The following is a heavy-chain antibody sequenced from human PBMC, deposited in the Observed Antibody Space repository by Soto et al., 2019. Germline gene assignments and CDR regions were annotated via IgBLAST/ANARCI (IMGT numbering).Heavy chain of an antibody. V-gene: IGHV3-33*01. CDR2: IWYDGSNK. D-gene: IGHD5-18*01. CDR3: ARWREPQLWALVDP. Sequence: GGSLRLSCAASGFTFSSYGMHWVRQAPGKGLEWVAVIWYDGSNKYYADSVKGRFTISRDNSKNTLYLQMNSLRAEDTAVYYCARWREPQLWALVDPWGQGTLVTVSS. J-gene: IGHJ5*02. CDR1: GFTFSSYG.